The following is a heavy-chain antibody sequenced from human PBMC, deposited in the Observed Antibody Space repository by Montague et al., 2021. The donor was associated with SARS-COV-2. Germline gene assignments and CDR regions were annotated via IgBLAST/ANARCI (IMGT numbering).Heavy chain of an antibody. D-gene: IGHD2-15*01. Sequence: SLRLSCAASGFTFSSYAMFWVRQAPGKGLEWVSSISGNGGETYYADSVNGRLTTSRDNSKDTLYLQMNSLRAEDTATYYCAKEGFCSGGSCWGQGTPVTVS. CDR2: ISGNGGET. CDR1: GFTFSSYA. CDR3: AKEGFCSGGSC. J-gene: IGHJ4*02. V-gene: IGHV3-23*01.